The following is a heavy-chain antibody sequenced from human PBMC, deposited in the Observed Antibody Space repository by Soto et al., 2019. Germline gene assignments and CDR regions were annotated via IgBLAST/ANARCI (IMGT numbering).Heavy chain of an antibody. J-gene: IGHJ6*04. CDR2: INHGGST. D-gene: IGHD3-16*02. CDR3: ARGALYYDYVWGSYRSKSSGMDV. Sequence: PSETLSLTFTVYGGSFSGYYWSWIRQPPGKGLEWIGEINHGGSTNYNPSLKSRFTISADTSKNQFSLTMSSVNAQDTAVYYCARGALYYDYVWGSYRSKSSGMDVWGKGTTVS. V-gene: IGHV4-34*01. CDR1: GGSFSGYY.